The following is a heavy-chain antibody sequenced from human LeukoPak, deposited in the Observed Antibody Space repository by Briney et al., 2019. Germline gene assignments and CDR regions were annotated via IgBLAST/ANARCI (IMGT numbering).Heavy chain of an antibody. J-gene: IGHJ4*02. V-gene: IGHV3-21*06. Sequence: GGSLRLSCTASGLTFSTSGFNWVRQAPGKGLEWVASISPTGSDRYHADSIKGRFTISRDNANNFLYLQMNSLRAEDTAVYYCAKETNGRHYDYWGQGALLTVSS. CDR2: ISPTGSDR. CDR1: GLTFSTSG. CDR3: AKETNGRHYDY. D-gene: IGHD1-14*01.